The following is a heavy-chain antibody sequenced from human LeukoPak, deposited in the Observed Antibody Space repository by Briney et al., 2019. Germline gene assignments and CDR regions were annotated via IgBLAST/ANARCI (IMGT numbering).Heavy chain of an antibody. J-gene: IGHJ4*02. Sequence: PSETLSLTCAVYGGSFNAYYWTWIRQSPDKGLEWIGEVSHDGGTNVNPSLRSRVAMSVDASKNQFSLKLTSVTAADTAVYFCARGPVALPNDRLSLFFDFWGQGNLVTVSS. CDR3: ARGPVALPNDRLSLFFDF. CDR2: VSHDGGT. D-gene: IGHD2-8*01. CDR1: GGSFNAYY. V-gene: IGHV4-34*01.